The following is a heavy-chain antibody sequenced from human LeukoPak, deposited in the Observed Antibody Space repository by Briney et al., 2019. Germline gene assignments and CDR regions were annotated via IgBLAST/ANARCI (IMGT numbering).Heavy chain of an antibody. D-gene: IGHD2-2*01. CDR2: ISYDGSNK. V-gene: IGHV3-30-3*01. CDR1: GFTFSSYA. J-gene: IGHJ4*02. Sequence: GGSLRLSCAASGFTFSSYAMHWVRQAPGKGLEWVAVISYDGSNKYYADSVKGRFTISRDNSKNTLYLQMNSLRAEDTAVYYCAKAPDIVVVPAPLDYWGQGTLVTVSS. CDR3: AKAPDIVVVPAPLDY.